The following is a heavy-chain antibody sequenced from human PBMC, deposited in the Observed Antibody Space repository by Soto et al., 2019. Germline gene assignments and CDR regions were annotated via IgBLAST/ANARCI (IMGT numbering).Heavy chain of an antibody. CDR2: INHSGST. CDR1: GGSFSGYY. D-gene: IGHD3-22*01. V-gene: IGHV4-34*01. J-gene: IGHJ4*02. CDR3: ARGGSRYDSSGHNFDY. Sequence: LSLTCAIYGGSFSGYYWSWIRQPPGKGLEWIGEINHSGSTNYNPSLKSRVTISVDTSKNQFSLKLSSVTAADTAVYYCARGGSRYDSSGHNFDYWGQGTLVTVSS.